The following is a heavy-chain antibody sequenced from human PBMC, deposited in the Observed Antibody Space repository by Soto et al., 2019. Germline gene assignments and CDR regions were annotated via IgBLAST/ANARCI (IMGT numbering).Heavy chain of an antibody. J-gene: IGHJ5*02. CDR3: ARLAAYFQSLDP. D-gene: IGHD6-19*01. Sequence: QVQLQESGPGLVKPSETLSLTCTVSGGSFSPNNWSWTRQTPGKGLEWVGYIFHGGSTSYNPSLMRQVSISLETSKSQFALRLTSVTAADSAVYYCARLAAYFQSLDPWGPGTLVTVSS. CDR2: IFHGGST. CDR1: GGSFSPNN. V-gene: IGHV4-59*08.